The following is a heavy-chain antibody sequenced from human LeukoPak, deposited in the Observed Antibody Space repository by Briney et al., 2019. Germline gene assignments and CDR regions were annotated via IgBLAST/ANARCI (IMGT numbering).Heavy chain of an antibody. J-gene: IGHJ2*01. D-gene: IGHD5-12*01. CDR3: VRSNSGYDFYWYFDL. V-gene: IGHV4-61*02. CDR2: IYSSGNT. CDR1: GDPINSGSYY. Sequence: SETLSLTCTVSGDPINSGSYYWSWIRQPAGKGLEWIGRIYSSGNTKYNPSLKSRVTVAADTSKNQFSLKLNSVTAADTAMYYCVRSNSGYDFYWYFDLWGRGTLVTVSS.